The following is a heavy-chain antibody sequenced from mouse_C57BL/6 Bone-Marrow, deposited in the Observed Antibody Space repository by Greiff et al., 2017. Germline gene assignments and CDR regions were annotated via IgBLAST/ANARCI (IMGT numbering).Heavy chain of an antibody. D-gene: IGHD1-1*01. CDR3: ATHYYYGSSYEYY. V-gene: IGHV1-54*01. Sequence: QVQLQQSGAELVRPGTSVKVSCKASGYAFTNYLIEWVKQRPGQGLEWIGVINPGSGGTNYKEKFKGKATLTADKSSRTAYMQLSSLTSEDSAVYFCATHYYYGSSYEYYWGQGTTLTVSS. CDR1: GYAFTNYL. J-gene: IGHJ2*01. CDR2: INPGSGGT.